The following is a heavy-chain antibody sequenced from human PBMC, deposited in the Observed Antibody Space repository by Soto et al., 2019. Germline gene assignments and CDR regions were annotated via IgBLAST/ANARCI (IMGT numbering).Heavy chain of an antibody. CDR3: ERMDFWSPVYGMEV. V-gene: IGHV3-21*01. D-gene: IGHD3-3*01. Sequence: GGSLRLSCAASGFTFSSYSMNWVRQAPGKGLEWVSSISSSSSYIYYADSVKGRFTISRDNAKNSLYLQMNSLRAEDTAVYYCERMDFWSPVYGMEVWGQGTTVTVSS. CDR1: GFTFSSYS. J-gene: IGHJ6*02. CDR2: ISSSSSYI.